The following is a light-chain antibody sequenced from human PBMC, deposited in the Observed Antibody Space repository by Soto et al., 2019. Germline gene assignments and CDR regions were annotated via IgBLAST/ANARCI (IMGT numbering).Light chain of an antibody. J-gene: IGKJ1*01. CDR2: KAS. CDR3: QQYNSYWT. CDR1: QTMSSW. V-gene: IGKV1-5*03. Sequence: DVQMTQSPSTLSGSVGDRVTITCRASQTMSSWLAWYQQKPGKAPKLLIYKASTLKSGVPSRFSGSGSGTEFTLTISSLQPDDFATYYCQQYNSYWTFGQRTKV.